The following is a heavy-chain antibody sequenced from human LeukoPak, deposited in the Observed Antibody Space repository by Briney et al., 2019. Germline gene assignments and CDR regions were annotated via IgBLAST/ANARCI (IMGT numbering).Heavy chain of an antibody. CDR1: GGSISSGADY. J-gene: IGHJ4*02. Sequence: SETLSLTCTVSGGSISSGADYWSWIRQHPGKGLEWIGYISYSGSTYYNPSLKTRLTISVDTSKNQFSLKLDSVTAPDTAFYYCARADMATVFDFWGRGTLVTVSS. CDR3: ARADMATVFDF. CDR2: ISYSGST. D-gene: IGHD5-24*01. V-gene: IGHV4-31*03.